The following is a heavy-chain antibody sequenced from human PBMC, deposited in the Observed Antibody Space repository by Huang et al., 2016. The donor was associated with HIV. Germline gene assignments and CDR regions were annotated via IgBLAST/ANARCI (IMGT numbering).Heavy chain of an antibody. D-gene: IGHD6-19*01. CDR1: GYTFTSYG. CDR2: ISAYNGNT. CDR3: ARDRGAVAGTSPGY. Sequence: QVQLVQSGAEVKKPGAPVKVACKAFGYTFTSYGISGVGQAPGQGLEWMGGISAYNGNTNKAQKLQGRDTMTTETSTSTAYMERRSLRSDDTAVYDCARDRGAVAGTSPGYWGQGTLVTVSS. V-gene: IGHV1-18*01. J-gene: IGHJ4*02.